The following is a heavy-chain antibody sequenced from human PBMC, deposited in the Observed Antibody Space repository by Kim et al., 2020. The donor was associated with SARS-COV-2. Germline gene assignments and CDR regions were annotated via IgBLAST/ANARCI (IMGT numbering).Heavy chain of an antibody. V-gene: IGHV1-46*01. Sequence: ASVKVSCKASGYTFTSYDMHWVRQAPGQGLEWMGIINPSGGSTSYAQKFQGRVTMTRETSTSTVYMELSSLRSEDTAVYYCERDYRVVNSDYYYGMDVWGQGTTVTVPS. J-gene: IGHJ6*02. CDR1: GYTFTSYD. CDR2: INPSGGST. CDR3: ERDYRVVNSDYYYGMDV. D-gene: IGHD1-26*01.